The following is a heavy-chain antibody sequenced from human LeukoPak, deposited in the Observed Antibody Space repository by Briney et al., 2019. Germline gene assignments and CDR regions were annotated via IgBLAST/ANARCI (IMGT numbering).Heavy chain of an antibody. V-gene: IGHV2-5*01. D-gene: IGHD2-2*01. J-gene: IGHJ4*02. CDR3: AHKGITTSLDN. CDR2: IYWNDDK. CDR1: GFSLTTSGVG. Sequence: SGPTLVNPPQTLTLTCSFSGFSLTTSGVGVGWIRQPPGKALEWLALIYWNDDKRYSPSLKSRLTITKDTSKNQVVLIMSDVDPVDTATYYCAHKGITTSLDNWGQGTLVIVSS.